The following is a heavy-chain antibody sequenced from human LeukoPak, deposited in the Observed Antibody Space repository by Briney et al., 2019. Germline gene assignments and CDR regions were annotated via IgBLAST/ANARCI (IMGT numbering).Heavy chain of an antibody. J-gene: IGHJ4*02. CDR2: ISYEGSNK. Sequence: GRSLRLSCPASGFTFSSYAMHWVRQAPGKGLEWLPVISYEGSNKYYADSVKGRFTISRDNSKNTLYLQMNNLRVEDRAVYYCAKHRSGIAASGSNYWGQGTLVSVSS. CDR3: AKHRSGIAASGSNY. D-gene: IGHD6-13*01. V-gene: IGHV3-30*04. CDR1: GFTFSSYA.